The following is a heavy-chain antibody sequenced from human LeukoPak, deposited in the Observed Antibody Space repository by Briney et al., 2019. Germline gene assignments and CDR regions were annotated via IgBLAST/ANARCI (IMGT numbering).Heavy chain of an antibody. CDR3: ARDKRAVARYYGSGWFDP. CDR1: GYSISSGYY. J-gene: IGHJ5*02. CDR2: FYYSGST. Sequence: PSEALSLTCTVAGYSISSGYYWGWIRQLPGKGLEWIGYFYYSGSTNYNPSLKSRVTLSVDTSKNQISLKLSSVTAADTAVYYCARDKRAVARYYGSGWFDPWGQGTLVTVSS. D-gene: IGHD3-10*01. V-gene: IGHV4-61*01.